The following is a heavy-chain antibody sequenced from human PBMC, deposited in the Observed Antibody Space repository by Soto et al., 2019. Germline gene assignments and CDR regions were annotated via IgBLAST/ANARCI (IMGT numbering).Heavy chain of an antibody. CDR1: GFTFSSYW. Sequence: GGSLRLSCAASGFTFSSYWMSWVRQAPGKGLEWVANIKQDGSEKYYVDSVKGRFTISRDNAKNSRYLQMNSLRAEDTAVYYCARDIEQSGGWFDPWGQGTLVTVSS. D-gene: IGHD1-26*01. CDR3: ARDIEQSGGWFDP. V-gene: IGHV3-7*01. J-gene: IGHJ5*02. CDR2: IKQDGSEK.